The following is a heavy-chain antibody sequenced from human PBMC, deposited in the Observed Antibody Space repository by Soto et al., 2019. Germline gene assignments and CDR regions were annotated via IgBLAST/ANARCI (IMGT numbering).Heavy chain of an antibody. CDR3: TREPYSYGYYYYGMDV. Sequence: GGSLRLSCTASGFTFGDYAMSWFRQAPGKGLEWVGFIRSKAYGGTTEYAASVKGRFTISRDDSKSIAYLQMNSLKTEDTAVYYCTREPYSYGYYYYGMDVWGQGTTVTVSS. V-gene: IGHV3-49*03. D-gene: IGHD5-18*01. CDR1: GFTFGDYA. CDR2: IRSKAYGGTT. J-gene: IGHJ6*02.